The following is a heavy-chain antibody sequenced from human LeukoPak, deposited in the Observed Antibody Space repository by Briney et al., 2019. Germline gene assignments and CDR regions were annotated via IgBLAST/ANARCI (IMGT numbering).Heavy chain of an antibody. Sequence: PSETLSLTCAVYGGSFSGYYWSWIRQPPGKGLEWIGEIVHSENTKYNPSLKSRVTISVDTSKNQFSLNLTSVTAADTAVYYCARFGSSTWYKGAFDIWGQGTMVTVAS. J-gene: IGHJ3*02. D-gene: IGHD1-1*01. CDR2: IVHSENT. CDR3: ARFGSSTWYKGAFDI. CDR1: GGSFSGYY. V-gene: IGHV4-34*12.